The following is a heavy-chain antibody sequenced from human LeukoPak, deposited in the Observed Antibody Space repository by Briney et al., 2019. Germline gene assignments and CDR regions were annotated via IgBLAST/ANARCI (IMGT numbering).Heavy chain of an antibody. CDR1: GFTFGSYG. J-gene: IGHJ4*02. D-gene: IGHD5-12*01. V-gene: IGHV3-30*03. CDR2: ISYDGSNK. CDR3: ARRRGYSGYDLDY. Sequence: PGRSLRLSCAASGFTFGSYGMHWVRQAPGKGLEGVAVISYDGSNKYYADSVKGRFTISRDNSKNTLYLQMNSLRAEDTAVYYCARRRGYSGYDLDYWGQGTLVTVSS.